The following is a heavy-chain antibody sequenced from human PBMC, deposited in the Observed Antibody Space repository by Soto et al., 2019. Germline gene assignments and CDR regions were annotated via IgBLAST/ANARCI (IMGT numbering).Heavy chain of an antibody. CDR2: ISAYNGNT. D-gene: IGHD6-6*01. CDR1: GYTFTSYG. CDR3: ARDPPYSSSSPYFDY. Sequence: GASVKVSCKASGYTFTSYGISWVRQAPGQGLEWMGWISAYNGNTNYAQKLQGRVTMTTDTSTSTAYMELRSLRSDDTAVYYCARDPPYSSSSPYFDYWGQGTLVTVSS. J-gene: IGHJ4*02. V-gene: IGHV1-18*01.